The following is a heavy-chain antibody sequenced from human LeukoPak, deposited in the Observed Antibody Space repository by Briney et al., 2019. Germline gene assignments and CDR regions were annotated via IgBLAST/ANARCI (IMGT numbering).Heavy chain of an antibody. D-gene: IGHD1-26*01. CDR2: ISDGGGNT. Sequence: PGGSLRLSCAASGFAFSIYAMTWVRQAPGKGLEWVSAISDGGGNTYYADSVKGRFTISRDNSKNTLYLQMNSLRAEDTAVYYCAKDRNSGSPYYFDYWGQGTLVTVSS. J-gene: IGHJ4*02. V-gene: IGHV3-23*01. CDR3: AKDRNSGSPYYFDY. CDR1: GFAFSIYA.